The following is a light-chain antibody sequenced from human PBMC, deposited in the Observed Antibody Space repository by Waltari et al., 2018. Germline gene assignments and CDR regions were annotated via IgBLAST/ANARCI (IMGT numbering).Light chain of an antibody. J-gene: IGLJ3*02. CDR3: SSYTSSSTWV. CDR1: SSDVGGYNY. CDR2: DVS. Sequence: SALTQPASVSGSPGQSITISCTGTSSDVGGYNYVSWYQQHPGNAPKLMIYDVSKRPSGVSNRFSGSKAGNTASLTISGLQAEDEADYYCSSYTSSSTWVFGGGTKLTVL. V-gene: IGLV2-14*01.